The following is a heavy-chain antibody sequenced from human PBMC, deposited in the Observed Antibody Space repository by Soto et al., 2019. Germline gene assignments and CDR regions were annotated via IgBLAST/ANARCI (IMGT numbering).Heavy chain of an antibody. CDR1: GGSISNYY. V-gene: IGHV4-59*01. J-gene: IGHJ4*02. CDR2: FYYTGIT. Sequence: SETLSLTCTVSGGSISNYYWSWIRQPPGKGLEWIGYFYYTGITNYNPSLKSRISMSVVTSKNQFSLKLSSVTAADTAVYYCAREKYYYGSGSFIDYWGQGTLVTVSS. D-gene: IGHD3-10*01. CDR3: AREKYYYGSGSFIDY.